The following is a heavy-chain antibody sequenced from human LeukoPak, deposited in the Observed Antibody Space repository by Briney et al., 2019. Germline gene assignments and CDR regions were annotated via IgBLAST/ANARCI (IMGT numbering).Heavy chain of an antibody. J-gene: IGHJ4*02. Sequence: PGGSLRLSCAASGFTFSNSMNWVRQAPGKGLEWVSCISSSSSYIYYADSVKGRFTISRDNAKNSLYLQMNSLRVEDTAVYYCARASGGGVVPYYYGSGSYHRQPFDYWGQGTLVTVSS. D-gene: IGHD3-10*01. CDR3: ARASGGGVVPYYYGSGSYHRQPFDY. V-gene: IGHV3-21*01. CDR2: ISSSSSYI. CDR1: GFTFSNS.